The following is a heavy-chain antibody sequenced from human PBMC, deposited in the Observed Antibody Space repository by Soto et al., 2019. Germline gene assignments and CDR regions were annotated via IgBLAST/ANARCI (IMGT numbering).Heavy chain of an antibody. D-gene: IGHD6-13*01. CDR2: IYYSGST. V-gene: IGHV4-59*08. J-gene: IGHJ6*03. CDR1: GGSISSYY. Sequence: QVQLQESGPGLVKPSETLSLTCTVSGGSISSYYWSWIRQPPGKGLEWIGYIYYSGSTNYNPSLKSRVTISVDTSKNQFSLKLSSVTAADTAVYYCASLRQQLGNYYYYYYMDVWGKGTTVTVSS. CDR3: ASLRQQLGNYYYYYYMDV.